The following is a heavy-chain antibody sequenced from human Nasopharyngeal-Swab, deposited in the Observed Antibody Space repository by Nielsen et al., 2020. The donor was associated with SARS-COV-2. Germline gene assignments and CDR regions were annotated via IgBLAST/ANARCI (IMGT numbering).Heavy chain of an antibody. CDR2: IGAAGNK. V-gene: IGHV3-23*01. Sequence: GESLKISCAASGFTFSSSAISWVRQVPGMGLEWVSVIGAAGNKIYADSVKGRFTISRDNSKNMVYLQMDSLRAEDTAVYYCATWMTAHFDYWGQGTLVT. CDR3: ATWMTAHFDY. D-gene: IGHD5-18*01. J-gene: IGHJ4*02. CDR1: GFTFSSSA.